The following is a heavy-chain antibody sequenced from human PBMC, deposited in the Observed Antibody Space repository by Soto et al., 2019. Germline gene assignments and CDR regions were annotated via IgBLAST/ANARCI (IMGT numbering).Heavy chain of an antibody. CDR1: GYSFTTYW. D-gene: IGHD4-4*01. V-gene: IGHV5-51*01. Sequence: GESLKISCNASGYSFTTYWIAWVRQMPGKGLEWMWIINPGDSGIRYSPSFQGQVTISADNSISTAYLQWSSLKASDTAMYYCARHEQFYYYYYGMDVWGQGTAVTVSS. J-gene: IGHJ6*02. CDR2: INPGDSGI. CDR3: ARHEQFYYYYYGMDV.